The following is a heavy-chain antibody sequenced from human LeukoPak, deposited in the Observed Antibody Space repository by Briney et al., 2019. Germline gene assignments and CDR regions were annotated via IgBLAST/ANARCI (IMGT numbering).Heavy chain of an antibody. CDR3: ARDAVDTANAV. CDR2: INSDGSSI. CDR1: GFTFSSHW. V-gene: IGHV3-74*01. Sequence: GGSLRLSCAASGFTFSSHWMHWVRQAPGKGLVRVSRINSDGSSISYADSVKGRFTISRDNAKNALYLQMNSLRAEDTAVYYCARDAVDTANAVWGQGTTVTVSS. J-gene: IGHJ6*02. D-gene: IGHD5-18*01.